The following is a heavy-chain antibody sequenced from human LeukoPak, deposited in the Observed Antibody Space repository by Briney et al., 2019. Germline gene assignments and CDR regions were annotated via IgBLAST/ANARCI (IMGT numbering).Heavy chain of an antibody. CDR3: ARARNYNSGGYSYYYFMDV. D-gene: IGHD3-10*01. Sequence: SGTLSLTCAVSGGSLSSYYWSWIRQPPGKGLEYIGEVNHSGGTNYSPSLKSRVTMSVDTSKNQFSLRVNSVTAADTAVYYCARARNYNSGGYSYYYFMDVWGKGTTVTVSS. CDR1: GGSLSSYY. J-gene: IGHJ6*03. CDR2: VNHSGGT. V-gene: IGHV4-34*01.